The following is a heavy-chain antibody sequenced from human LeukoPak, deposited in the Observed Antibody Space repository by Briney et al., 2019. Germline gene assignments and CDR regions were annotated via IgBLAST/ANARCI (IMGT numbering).Heavy chain of an antibody. CDR2: FIPIFGSA. Sequence: ASVKVSCKASGGTLANYAVSWARQAPGQGLEWMGGFIPIFGSASYAQQFQGRLTMTADESTSTAYMELSSLRSEDTAVYFCARGGVGLAVAAYFDFWGQGTLVTVSS. J-gene: IGHJ4*02. CDR1: GGTLANYA. CDR3: ARGGVGLAVAAYFDF. V-gene: IGHV1-69*13. D-gene: IGHD6-19*01.